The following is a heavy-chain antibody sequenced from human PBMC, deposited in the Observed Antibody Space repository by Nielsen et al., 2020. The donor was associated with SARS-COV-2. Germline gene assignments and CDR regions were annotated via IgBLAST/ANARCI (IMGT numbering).Heavy chain of an antibody. V-gene: IGHV1-69*13. J-gene: IGHJ6*02. CDR2: IIPIFGTA. CDR1: GGTSSSYA. CDR3: ARASASARNPSQDYYYGMDV. Sequence: SVKVSCKASGGTSSSYAISWVRQAPGQGLEWMGGIIPIFGTANYAQKFQGRVTITADESTSTAYMELSSLRSEDTAVYYCARASASARNPSQDYYYGMDVWGQGTTVTVSS. D-gene: IGHD1-14*01.